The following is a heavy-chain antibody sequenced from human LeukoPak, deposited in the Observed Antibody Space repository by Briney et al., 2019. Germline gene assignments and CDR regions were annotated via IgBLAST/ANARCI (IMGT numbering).Heavy chain of an antibody. V-gene: IGHV3-23*01. Sequence: GGSLRLSCAASGSTVSSNYMSWVRQAPGKGLEWVSAISGSGGSTYYADSVKGRFTISRDNSKNTLYLQMNSLRAEDTAVYYCAKAKSRFWSGFNYFDYWGQGTLVTVSS. CDR3: AKAKSRFWSGFNYFDY. CDR2: ISGSGGST. CDR1: GSTVSSNY. J-gene: IGHJ4*02. D-gene: IGHD3-3*01.